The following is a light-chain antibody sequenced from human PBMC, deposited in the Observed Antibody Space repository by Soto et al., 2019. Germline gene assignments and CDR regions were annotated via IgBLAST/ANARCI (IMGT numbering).Light chain of an antibody. CDR3: SSYTSSGRYV. CDR1: NSDIGDYNY. V-gene: IGLV2-14*03. J-gene: IGLJ1*01. CDR2: YVN. Sequence: HCELNQAAYVSRSPGEGSPIACPGTNSDIGDYNYVYWYQQHPDKAPKLMIYYVNNRPSGVSNRFSGSKSGNTASLTISGLLAEDEADYYCSSYTSSGRYVFGTGTKVTVL.